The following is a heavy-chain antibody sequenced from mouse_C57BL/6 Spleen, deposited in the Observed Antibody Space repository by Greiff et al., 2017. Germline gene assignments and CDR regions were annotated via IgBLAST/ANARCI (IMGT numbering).Heavy chain of an antibody. CDR2: ISDGGSYT. CDR1: GFTFSSYA. J-gene: IGHJ3*01. D-gene: IGHD6-1*01. V-gene: IGHV5-4*01. CDR3: AGQPFAY. Sequence: EVQVVESGGGLVKPGGSLKLSCAASGFTFSSYAMSWVRQTPEKRLAWVATISDGGSYTYYPDNVKGRFTISRDNAKNNLYLQMSHLKSEDTAMYYCAGQPFAYWGQGTLVTVSA.